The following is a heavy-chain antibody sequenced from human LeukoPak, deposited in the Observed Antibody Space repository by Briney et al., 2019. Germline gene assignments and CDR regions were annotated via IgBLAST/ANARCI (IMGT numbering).Heavy chain of an antibody. J-gene: IGHJ3*02. D-gene: IGHD6-19*01. CDR3: ARAGGGTGWYENTFDI. V-gene: IGHV4-4*07. CDR2: MYSNGNT. Sequence: SETLSLTCTVSGGSISNFYWSWLRQPAGKGLEWIGRMYSNGNTNKNPSLQSRVTMSLDTSTNQFSLKLTSVTAADTAVYYCARAGGGTGWYENTFDIWGQGTVVTVSS. CDR1: GGSISNFY.